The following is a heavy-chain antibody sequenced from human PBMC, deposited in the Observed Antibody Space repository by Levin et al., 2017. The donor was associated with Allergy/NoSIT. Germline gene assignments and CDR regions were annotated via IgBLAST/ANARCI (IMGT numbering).Heavy chain of an antibody. V-gene: IGHV3-30*18. CDR1: GFTFSSYG. J-gene: IGHJ5*02. CDR2: ISFDGSNK. CDR3: AKDADVNCFDP. Sequence: GGSLRLSCAASGFTFSSYGMHWVRQAPGKGLEWVAVISFDGSNKYYADSVKGRFTISRDNSKSTLYLQVNSLRAEDTAVYYCAKDADVNCFDPWGQGTLVTVSS.